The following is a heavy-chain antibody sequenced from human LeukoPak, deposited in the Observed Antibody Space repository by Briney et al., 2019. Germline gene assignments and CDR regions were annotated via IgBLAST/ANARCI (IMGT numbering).Heavy chain of an antibody. V-gene: IGHV1-46*01. D-gene: IGHD1-1*01. CDR2: INPSGGST. CDR1: GYTFTNYY. Sequence: GASVTASCKASGYTFTNYYMRWVRQAPGQGLEWMGIINPSGGSTRYAQKFQGRVTMTRDTSTSTVYMELSSLRSEDTAVYYCARGGETGTIFYWGQGTLVTVSA. CDR3: ARGGETGTIFY. J-gene: IGHJ4*02.